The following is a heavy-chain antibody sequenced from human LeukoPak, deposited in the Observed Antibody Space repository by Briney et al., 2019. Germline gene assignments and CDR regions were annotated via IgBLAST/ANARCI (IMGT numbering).Heavy chain of an antibody. CDR3: VWQQLVLDS. CDR1: GFTFSSYT. D-gene: IGHD6-13*01. J-gene: IGHJ5*01. Sequence: GGSLRLSCAASGFTFSSYTMNWVRQAPGKGLEWVSSISISSTYKYYTDSVKGRFTISRDNARNSLYLQMNSLRAEDTAVYYCVWQQLVLDSWGQGTLVTVSS. V-gene: IGHV3-21*01. CDR2: ISISSTYK.